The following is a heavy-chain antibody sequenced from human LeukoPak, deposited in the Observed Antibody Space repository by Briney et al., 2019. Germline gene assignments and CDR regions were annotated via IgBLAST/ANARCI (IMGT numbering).Heavy chain of an antibody. CDR1: GGTFRSYP. CDR3: TRGDY. V-gene: IGHV1-69*05. Sequence: SVKVSCKASGGTFRSYPIIWVRQAPGQGLEWLGGIIPIFGTGNYAQKLQGRVTLTRDTSISTAFMELSSLKSEDTAIYYCTRGDYWGQGTPVTVSS. CDR2: IIPIFGTG. J-gene: IGHJ4*02.